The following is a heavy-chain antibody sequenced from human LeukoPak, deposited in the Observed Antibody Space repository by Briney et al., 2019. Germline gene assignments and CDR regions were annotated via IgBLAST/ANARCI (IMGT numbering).Heavy chain of an antibody. D-gene: IGHD5/OR15-5a*01. CDR1: GFTFSSYE. CDR3: ASTPYYFDY. Sequence: PGGSLRLSCAASGFTFSSYEMNWVRQAPGKGLEWVSYISSSGSTIYYADSVKGRFTISRDNAKNSLYLQMNSLRAEDTAVYYCASTPYYFDYWGQGTLDTVSS. V-gene: IGHV3-48*03. CDR2: ISSSGSTI. J-gene: IGHJ4*02.